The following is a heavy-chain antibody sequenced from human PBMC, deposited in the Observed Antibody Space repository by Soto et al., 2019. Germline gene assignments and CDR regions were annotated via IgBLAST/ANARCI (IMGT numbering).Heavy chain of an antibody. CDR2: IYSTEST. CDR1: GGSISSGSYY. CDR3: ARSDSSGKTRYYFDH. V-gene: IGHV4-31*03. D-gene: IGHD3-22*01. J-gene: IGHJ4*02. Sequence: TLSLTCTISGGSISSGSYYWSWIRQHPGKGLEWIGYIYSTESTNYNPSLKSRLSISVDMSASQFSLKLSSVTVADTAVYYCARSDSSGKTRYYFDHWGQGTLVTVSS.